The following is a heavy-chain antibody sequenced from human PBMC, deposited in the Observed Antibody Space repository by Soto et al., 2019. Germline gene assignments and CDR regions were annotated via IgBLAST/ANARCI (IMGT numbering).Heavy chain of an antibody. CDR3: AREGSRDIVVVVAAGQDTNGMDV. J-gene: IGHJ6*02. CDR1: GYTFTSYG. Sequence: ASVKVSCKASGYTFTSYGISWVRQAPGQGLEWMGWISAYNGNTNYAQKLQGRVTMTTDTSTSTAYMELRSLRSDDTAVYYCAREGSRDIVVVVAAGQDTNGMDVWGHGTTVPVS. CDR2: ISAYNGNT. V-gene: IGHV1-18*01. D-gene: IGHD2-15*01.